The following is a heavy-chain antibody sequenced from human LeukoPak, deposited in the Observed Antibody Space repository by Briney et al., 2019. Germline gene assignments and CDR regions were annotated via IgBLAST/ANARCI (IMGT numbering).Heavy chain of an antibody. D-gene: IGHD6-19*01. CDR1: GFTFSTYG. Sequence: GRSLRLSCAASGFTFSTYGMHWVRQAPGKGLEWVAFIRYDGSNKYYAGSVKGRFTISRDTSKNTLYLQMNSLRAEDTAVYYCAKESSSGWHDAFDIWGQGTMVTVSS. J-gene: IGHJ3*02. V-gene: IGHV3-30*02. CDR2: IRYDGSNK. CDR3: AKESSSGWHDAFDI.